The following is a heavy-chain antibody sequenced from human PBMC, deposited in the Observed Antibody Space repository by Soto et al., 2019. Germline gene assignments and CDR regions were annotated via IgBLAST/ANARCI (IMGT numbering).Heavy chain of an antibody. J-gene: IGHJ4*02. Sequence: QVQLVESGGGVVQPGRSLRLSCAASGFTFSSYAMHWVRQAPGKGLEWVAGITYDGSNKYYADSVKGRFTISRDNSKNTLYLQMNGLRAEDTAVYYCARDKGYSYGYSFLDYWGQGTLVTVSS. CDR2: ITYDGSNK. CDR1: GFTFSSYA. CDR3: ARDKGYSYGYSFLDY. V-gene: IGHV3-30-3*01. D-gene: IGHD5-18*01.